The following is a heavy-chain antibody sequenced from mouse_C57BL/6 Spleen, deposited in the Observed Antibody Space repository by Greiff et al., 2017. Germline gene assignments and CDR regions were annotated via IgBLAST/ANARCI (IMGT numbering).Heavy chain of an antibody. CDR2: IDPENGDT. J-gene: IGHJ3*01. CDR1: GFNIKDDY. Sequence: LVESGAELVRPGASVKLSCTASGFNIKDDYMHWVKQRPEQGLEWIGWIDPENGDTEYASKFQGKATITADTSSNTAYLQLSSLTSEDTAVYYCTTGDGYPFAYWGQGTLVTVSA. V-gene: IGHV14-4*01. D-gene: IGHD2-3*01. CDR3: TTGDGYPFAY.